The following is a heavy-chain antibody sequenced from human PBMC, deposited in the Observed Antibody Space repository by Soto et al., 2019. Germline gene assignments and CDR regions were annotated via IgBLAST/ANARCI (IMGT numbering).Heavy chain of an antibody. CDR3: ARGGSRSNYPTFGY. D-gene: IGHD4-4*01. CDR2: IFYNGRT. CDR1: GGSISSPTYY. V-gene: IGHV4-39*07. Sequence: PSETLSLTCSVSGGSISSPTYYWGWVRRAPGGGPEWIGNIFYNGRTDYNPSLQSRVTISVDTSKNQFSLKLSSVTAADTAVYYCARGGSRSNYPTFGYWGQGTLVTVSS. J-gene: IGHJ4*02.